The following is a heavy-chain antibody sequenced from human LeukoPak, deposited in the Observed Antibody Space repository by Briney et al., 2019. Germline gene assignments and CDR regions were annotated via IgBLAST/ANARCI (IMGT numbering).Heavy chain of an antibody. Sequence: SVKVSCKASGDTFSRYAISWVRQAPGQGLEWMGGIIPVLSTANYAQKFQDRVTITADESTSTTYMELSSLKSEDTAVYYCATTGGDIYYYYMDVWGKGTTVTVSS. CDR1: GDTFSRYA. CDR3: ATTGGDIYYYYMDV. CDR2: IIPVLSTA. J-gene: IGHJ6*03. D-gene: IGHD3-16*01. V-gene: IGHV1-69*13.